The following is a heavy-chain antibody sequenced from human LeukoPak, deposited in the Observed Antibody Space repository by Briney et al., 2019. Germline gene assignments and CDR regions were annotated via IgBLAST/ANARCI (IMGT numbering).Heavy chain of an antibody. CDR2: IKPDGSEK. CDR3: ARWDTACDPHLDF. D-gene: IGHD5-18*01. J-gene: IGHJ4*02. Sequence: GGSLRLSCAASGFTFSTYWITCVRQAPGKGLEWVANIKPDGSEKSYVDSVRGRFTVSRYNPKNSMFLQMNSLRAEDTAVYYCARWDTACDPHLDFWGQGTLVTVSS. V-gene: IGHV3-7*01. CDR1: GFTFSTYW.